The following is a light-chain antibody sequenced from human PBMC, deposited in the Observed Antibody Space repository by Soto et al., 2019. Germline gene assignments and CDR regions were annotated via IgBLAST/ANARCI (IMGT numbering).Light chain of an antibody. CDR3: QQRRSWQVT. Sequence: EIVLTQSPGTLSLSPGERATLACRASQSVSSSYLACYQQQPGQAPRLLIYGASSRANGIPDRFSGSGSGTDFTLTISRLEPEDFAVYYCQQRRSWQVTFGQGTRLEIK. V-gene: IGKV3D-20*02. CDR1: QSVSSSY. J-gene: IGKJ5*01. CDR2: GAS.